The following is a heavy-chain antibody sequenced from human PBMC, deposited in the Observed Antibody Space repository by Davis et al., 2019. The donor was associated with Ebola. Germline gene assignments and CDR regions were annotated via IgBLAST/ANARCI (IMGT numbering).Heavy chain of an antibody. D-gene: IGHD2-2*01. Sequence: PGGSLRLSCAASGFTFSSYGMHWVRQAPGKGLEWVAVIWYDGSNKYYADSVKGRFTISRDNSKNTLYLQMNSLRAEDTAVYYCARGPRYCSSTSCYADNWFDPWGQGTLVTVSS. CDR2: IWYDGSNK. J-gene: IGHJ5*02. V-gene: IGHV3-33*01. CDR1: GFTFSSYG. CDR3: ARGPRYCSSTSCYADNWFDP.